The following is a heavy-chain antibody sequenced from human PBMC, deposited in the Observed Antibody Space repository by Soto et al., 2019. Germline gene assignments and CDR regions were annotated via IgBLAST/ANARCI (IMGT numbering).Heavy chain of an antibody. V-gene: IGHV1-69*13. CDR2: IIPIFGTA. J-gene: IGHJ5*02. D-gene: IGHD3-3*01. CDR1: GGTFSSYA. CDR3: ARDRGQTIFGVVIPVNWFDP. Sequence: ASGKVSCKASGGTFSSYAISWVRQAPGQGLEWMGGIIPIFGTANYAQKFQGRVTITADESTSTAYMELSSLRSEDTAVYYCARDRGQTIFGVVIPVNWFDPWGQGTLVTVSS.